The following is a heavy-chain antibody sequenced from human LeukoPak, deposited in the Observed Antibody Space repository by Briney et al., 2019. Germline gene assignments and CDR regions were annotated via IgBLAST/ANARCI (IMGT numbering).Heavy chain of an antibody. J-gene: IGHJ4*02. CDR1: GYTFTDYY. CDR2: INPNDGAT. V-gene: IGHV1-2*02. D-gene: IGHD2-2*01. CDR3: ARANFLYCSSSTCLFDY. Sequence: ASVKVSCKASGYTFTDYYMHWVRQAPGQGFEWMGWINPNDGATNYAQKFQGRVTMTRDTSISTAPMEVSRLRSDDTAVYYCARANFLYCSSSTCLFDYWGQGTLVTVSS.